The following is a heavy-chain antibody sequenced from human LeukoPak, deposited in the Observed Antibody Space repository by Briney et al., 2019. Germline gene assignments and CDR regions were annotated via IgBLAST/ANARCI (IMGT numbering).Heavy chain of an antibody. J-gene: IGHJ4*02. D-gene: IGHD3-16*02. V-gene: IGHV4-4*02. CDR2: IYPSGTT. Sequence: SGTLSLTCAVSGGSINSIYWWSWVRQSPGTGLEWIGEIYPSGTTNYNPSLKSRVSISVDTSKNQFSLKLSSVTAADTAVYYCARGSGVYDYVWGSYRYSLGFDYWGQGTLVTVSS. CDR3: ARGSGVYDYVWGSYRYSLGFDY. CDR1: GGSINSIYW.